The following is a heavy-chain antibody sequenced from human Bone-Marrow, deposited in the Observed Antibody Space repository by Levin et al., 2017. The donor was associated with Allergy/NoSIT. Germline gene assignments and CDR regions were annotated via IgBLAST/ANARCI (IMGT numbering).Heavy chain of an antibody. D-gene: IGHD3-22*01. CDR2: ISGSGGNT. J-gene: IGHJ4*02. CDR3: AGYDTSAYHSPFDY. Sequence: LPGGSLRLSCAASGFIFRNYAMNWVRQAPGKGLEWVSQISGSGGNTHYADSVKGRFTISRDNSKNTLYLQMNSLRVEDTAVYYCAGYDTSAYHSPFDYWGQGTLVTVSS. CDR1: GFIFRNYA. V-gene: IGHV3-23*01.